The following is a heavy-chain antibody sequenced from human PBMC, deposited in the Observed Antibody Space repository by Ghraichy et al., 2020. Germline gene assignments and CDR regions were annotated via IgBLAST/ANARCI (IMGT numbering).Heavy chain of an antibody. J-gene: IGHJ4*02. Sequence: GGSLRLSCAASGFTFSSYAMSWVRQAPGKGLEWVSTISGGGGSTYYADSVKGRFTISRDNSKNTLYLQMNSLRAEDTAVYHCAKHEGSSVWYTTFDCWGQGTLVTVSS. CDR2: ISGGGGST. V-gene: IGHV3-23*01. CDR3: AKHEGSSVWYTTFDC. CDR1: GFTFSSYA. D-gene: IGHD6-19*01.